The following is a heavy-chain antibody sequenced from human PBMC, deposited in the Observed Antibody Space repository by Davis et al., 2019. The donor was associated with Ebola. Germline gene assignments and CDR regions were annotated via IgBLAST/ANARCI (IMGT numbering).Heavy chain of an antibody. V-gene: IGHV3-48*03. J-gene: IGHJ5*02. D-gene: IGHD3-3*01. CDR3: ARVYYDFWSGYYTTGRFDP. Sequence: GGSLRLSCVGSGFSFSTSEMNWVRQAPGKGLEWVSYISGSATSTFYADSVKGRFTISRDNAKNSLYLQMNSLRAEDTAVYYCARVYYDFWSGYYTTGRFDPWGQGTLVTVSS. CDR2: ISGSATST. CDR1: GFSFSTSE.